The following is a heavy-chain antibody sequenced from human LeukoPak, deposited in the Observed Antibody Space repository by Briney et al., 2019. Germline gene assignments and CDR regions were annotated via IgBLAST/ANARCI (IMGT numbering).Heavy chain of an antibody. CDR3: ARSRLGMATSLLDY. CDR1: GFTFSNYW. CDR2: INSDGSTT. Sequence: PGGSLRLSCAASGFTFSNYWMHWVRQAPGKGLVWVSRINSDGSTTTYADSVKGRFTISRDNAKNTLYLQMNSLRAEDTAVYYCARSRLGMATSLLDYWGQGTLVTVSS. J-gene: IGHJ4*02. D-gene: IGHD5-24*01. V-gene: IGHV3-74*01.